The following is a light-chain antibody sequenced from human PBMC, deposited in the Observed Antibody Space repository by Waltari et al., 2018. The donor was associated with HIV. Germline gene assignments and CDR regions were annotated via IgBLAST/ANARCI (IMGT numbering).Light chain of an antibody. CDR1: QNIGSN. CDR3: QQYSDWPPIT. V-gene: IGKV3-15*01. Sequence: EIVLTQSPGTLTLSPGERATLSCRASQNIGSNLAWYQQKPGQAPRLLIYAASTRATGVPARFSGSGSGTEFTFTISSLQSEDFAVYYCQQYSDWPPITFGQGTRLEIK. J-gene: IGKJ5*01. CDR2: AAS.